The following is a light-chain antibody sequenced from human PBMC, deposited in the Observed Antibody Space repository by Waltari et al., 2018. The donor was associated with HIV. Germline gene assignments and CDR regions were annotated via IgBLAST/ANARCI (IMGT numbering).Light chain of an antibody. V-gene: IGLV3-19*01. J-gene: IGLJ2*01. CDR3: NSRDSSGNHLG. CDR2: AKT. CDR1: RLRSHY. Sequence: SSELTQAPAVSVSLGHTFRITCPGDRLRSHYASWYQKNTGQAPVLVIDAKTNRPSGIPDRLSGYRSGNTASLTITGAQAEDEADYYCNSRDSSGNHLGFGGGTKLTVL.